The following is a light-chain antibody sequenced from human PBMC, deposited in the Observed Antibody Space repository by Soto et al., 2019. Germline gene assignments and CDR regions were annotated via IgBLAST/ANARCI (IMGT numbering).Light chain of an antibody. J-gene: IGKJ4*01. CDR3: QQYNNWPLT. Sequence: EIVMTQSPATLSVSPGERATLSCRASQNVGSSLAWYQQKPGQPPRLLVYVASTRATGIPARFSGSGSGTEFTLTITSLQSEDFAVYYCQQYNNWPLTFGGGTKVEIK. CDR1: QNVGSS. V-gene: IGKV3-15*01. CDR2: VAS.